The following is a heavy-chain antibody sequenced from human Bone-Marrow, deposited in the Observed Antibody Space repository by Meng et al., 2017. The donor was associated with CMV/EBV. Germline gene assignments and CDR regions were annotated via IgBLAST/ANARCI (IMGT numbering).Heavy chain of an antibody. V-gene: IGHV1-69*05. D-gene: IGHD3-10*01. J-gene: IGHJ4*02. CDR3: ARAGGLLWFGELFYPSMYYFDY. CDR1: GGTFSSYA. Sequence: SVKVSCKASGGTFSSYAISWVRQAPGQGLEWMGGIIPIFGTANYAQKFQGRVTITTDESTSTAYMELSSLRSEDTAVYYCARAGGLLWFGELFYPSMYYFDYWGQGTLVTVSS. CDR2: IIPIFGTA.